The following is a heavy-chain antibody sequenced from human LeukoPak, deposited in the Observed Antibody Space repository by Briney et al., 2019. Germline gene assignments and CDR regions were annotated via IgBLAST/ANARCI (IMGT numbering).Heavy chain of an antibody. CDR2: ISYDGSNK. Sequence: GGSLRLSCAPSGFTFSSYGMHWVRQAPGKGLEWVAVISYDGSNKYYADSVKGRFTISRDNSKNTLYLQMNSLRAEDTAVYYCAKVILAVDIVATPELGIDYWGQGTLVTVSS. J-gene: IGHJ4*02. D-gene: IGHD5-12*01. V-gene: IGHV3-30*18. CDR3: AKVILAVDIVATPELGIDY. CDR1: GFTFSSYG.